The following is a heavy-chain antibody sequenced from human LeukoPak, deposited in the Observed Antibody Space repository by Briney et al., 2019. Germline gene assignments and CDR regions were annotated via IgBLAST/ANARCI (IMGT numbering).Heavy chain of an antibody. D-gene: IGHD1-26*01. J-gene: IGHJ4*02. Sequence: GGSLRLSCAASGFTFSNYWMHWVRQAPGKGLVWVSRINSDGINTSYADSVKGRFTISRDNAKNSLYLQMNSLRAEDTAVYYCARTAWELLDYWGQGTLVTVSS. CDR2: INSDGINT. V-gene: IGHV3-74*01. CDR1: GFTFSNYW. CDR3: ARTAWELLDY.